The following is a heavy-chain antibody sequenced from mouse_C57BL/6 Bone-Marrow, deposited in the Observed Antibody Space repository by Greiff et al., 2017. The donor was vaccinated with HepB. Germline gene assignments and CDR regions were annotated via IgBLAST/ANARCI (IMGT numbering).Heavy chain of an antibody. CDR3: ARRDLYGSRPTWYFDV. Sequence: QVQLQQPGAELVMPGASVKLSCKASGYTFTSYWMHWVKQRPGQGLEWIGEIDPSDSYTNYNQKFKGKSTLTVDKSSSTAYMQLRSLTSEDSAVYYCARRDLYGSRPTWYFDVWGTGTTVTVSS. CDR2: IDPSDSYT. J-gene: IGHJ1*03. V-gene: IGHV1-69*01. D-gene: IGHD1-1*01. CDR1: GYTFTSYW.